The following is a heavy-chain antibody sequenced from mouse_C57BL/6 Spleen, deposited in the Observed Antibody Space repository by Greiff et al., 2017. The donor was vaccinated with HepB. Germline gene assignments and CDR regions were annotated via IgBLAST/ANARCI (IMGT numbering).Heavy chain of an antibody. CDR1: GYAFSSYW. Sequence: VQLVESGAELVKPGASVKISCKASGYAFSSYWMNWVKQRPGKGLEWIGQIYPGDGDTNYNGKFKGKATLTADKSSSTAYMQLSSLTSEDSAVYFCARGLGSSLYYFDYWGQGTTLTVSS. CDR3: ARGLGSSLYYFDY. CDR2: IYPGDGDT. J-gene: IGHJ2*01. V-gene: IGHV1-80*01. D-gene: IGHD1-1*01.